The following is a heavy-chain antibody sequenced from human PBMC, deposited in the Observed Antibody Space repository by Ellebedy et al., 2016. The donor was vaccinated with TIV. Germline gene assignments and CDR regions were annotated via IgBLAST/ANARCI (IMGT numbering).Heavy chain of an antibody. V-gene: IGHV3-9*01. J-gene: IGHJ4*02. Sequence: PGGSLRLSCAASGFIFGDYAMHWLRQAPGKGLEWVSGISRTSDSIGSADSVKGRFTISRDNAQNSLYLQMNSLRAEDTAFYYCEKDDGTSYPSSFDYWGQGTLVTVSS. CDR2: ISRTSDSI. CDR3: EKDDGTSYPSSFDY. CDR1: GFIFGDYA. D-gene: IGHD3-10*01.